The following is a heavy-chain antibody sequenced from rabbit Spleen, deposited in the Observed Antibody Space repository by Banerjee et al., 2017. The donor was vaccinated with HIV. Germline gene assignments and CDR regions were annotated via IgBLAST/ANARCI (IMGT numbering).Heavy chain of an antibody. Sequence: QSLEESGGDLVKPGASLTLTCKASGFDFTTTYYMCWVRQAPGKGLQLIACIDTSSGSTDYASWVNGRFTISKTSSTTVDLKMTSLTAADTATYFCARGAHFSVGFGAFAIYLDLWGPGTLVTVS. D-gene: IGHD6-1*01. CDR3: ARGAHFSVGFGAFAIYLDL. CDR2: IDTSSGST. CDR1: GFDFTTTYY. J-gene: IGHJ4*01. V-gene: IGHV1S40*01.